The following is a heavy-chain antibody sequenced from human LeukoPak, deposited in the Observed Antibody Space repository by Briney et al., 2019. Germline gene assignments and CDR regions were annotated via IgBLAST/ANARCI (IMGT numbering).Heavy chain of an antibody. V-gene: IGHV3-23*01. J-gene: IGHJ4*02. CDR2: ISGGGFGT. Sequence: GGSLRLSCAASGFTFDSYGMSWVRQAPGKGLEWVSAISGGGFGTYYADHVKGRFTISRDNSKNTLYLQMNSLRAEDTAVYYCARGRDGYNFDYWGQGTLVTVSS. CDR3: ARGRDGYNFDY. D-gene: IGHD5-24*01. CDR1: GFTFDSYG.